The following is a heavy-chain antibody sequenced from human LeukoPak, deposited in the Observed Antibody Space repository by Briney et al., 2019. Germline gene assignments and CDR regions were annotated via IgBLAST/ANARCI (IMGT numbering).Heavy chain of an antibody. J-gene: IGHJ4*02. CDR2: IYYSGST. CDR1: GGSISSYY. CDR3: AREGTDYGDYPYYFDY. Sequence: SETLSLTCTVSGGSISSYYWSWIRQPPGKGLEWIGYIYYSGSTNYNPSLKSRVTISVDTSKNQFSLKLSSVTAADTAVYYCAREGTDYGDYPYYFDYWGQGTLVTVSS. D-gene: IGHD4-17*01. V-gene: IGHV4-59*01.